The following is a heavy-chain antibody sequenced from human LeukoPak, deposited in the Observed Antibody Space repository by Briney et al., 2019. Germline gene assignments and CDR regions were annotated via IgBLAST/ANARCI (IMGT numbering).Heavy chain of an antibody. D-gene: IGHD4-17*01. CDR2: INHSGYT. CDR3: TRMTTGHDY. J-gene: IGHJ4*02. Sequence: SETLSLTCAVSGVSFNDYYWSWVRQTPGRGLEWIGEINHSGYTNDSPSLKSRVTLSIDTSRKQFPLNLRSVTVADTGIYYCTRMTTGHDYWGQGTLVTVSS. V-gene: IGHV4-34*01. CDR1: GVSFNDYY.